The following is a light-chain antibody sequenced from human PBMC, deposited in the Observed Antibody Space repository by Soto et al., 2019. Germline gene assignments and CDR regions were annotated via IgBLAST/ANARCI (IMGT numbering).Light chain of an antibody. CDR3: QQYHIYSGT. V-gene: IGKV1-5*03. CDR1: QSISSW. J-gene: IGKJ1*01. CDR2: KAS. Sequence: IQMTQSPSTLSASVGDRVTITCRASQSISSWLAWYQQKPGKAPKLLIYKASSLESGVPSRFSGSGSGTEFTLTINSLQPDDFATYYCQQYHIYSGTFGQGTKV.